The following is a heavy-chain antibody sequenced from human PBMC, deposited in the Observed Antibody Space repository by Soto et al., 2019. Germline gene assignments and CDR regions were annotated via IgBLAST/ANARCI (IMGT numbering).Heavy chain of an antibody. CDR3: ARDGSGWSVRYYFDY. V-gene: IGHV1-3*01. J-gene: IGHJ4*02. D-gene: IGHD6-19*01. CDR1: GYTFTSYA. Sequence: ASVKVSCKASGYTFTSYAMHWVRQAPGQRLEWMGWINAGNGNTKYSQKFQGRVTITRDTSASTAYMELSSLRSEDTAVYYCARDGSGWSVRYYFDYWGQGTLVTVSS. CDR2: INAGNGNT.